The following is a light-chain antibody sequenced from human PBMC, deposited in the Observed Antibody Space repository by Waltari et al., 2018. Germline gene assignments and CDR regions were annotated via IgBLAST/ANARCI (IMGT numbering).Light chain of an antibody. J-gene: IGKJ4*01. V-gene: IGKV3-20*01. Sequence: EIVLTQSPGTLSLSPGERATLSCRASQGVSSSYVAWYQQKPGQAPRLLIYAASSRATGIPDRFSGSGSGTDFTLTISILEPEDFAVYYCQHYSSSVTFGGGTKVEIK. CDR2: AAS. CDR3: QHYSSSVT. CDR1: QGVSSSY.